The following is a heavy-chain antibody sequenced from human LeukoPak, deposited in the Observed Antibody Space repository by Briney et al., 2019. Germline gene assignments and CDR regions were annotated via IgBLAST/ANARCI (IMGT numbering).Heavy chain of an antibody. Sequence: PSETLSLTCTVSGGSISSYYWSWIRQPPGKGLEWIGYIYYSGSTNYNPSLKSRVTISVDTSKNQFSLKLSSVTAADTAVYYCARAKQWLVRDNWFDPWGQGTLVTVSS. CDR1: GGSISSYY. J-gene: IGHJ5*02. D-gene: IGHD6-19*01. V-gene: IGHV4-59*12. CDR3: ARAKQWLVRDNWFDP. CDR2: IYYSGST.